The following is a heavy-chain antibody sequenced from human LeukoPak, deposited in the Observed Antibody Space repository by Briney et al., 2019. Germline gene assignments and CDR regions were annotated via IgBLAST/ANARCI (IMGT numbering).Heavy chain of an antibody. J-gene: IGHJ4*02. CDR3: ARGSNWGDY. Sequence: SETLSLTCTVSGGSISDYYWSWIRQPPGKGLEWIGYFSNSGTTNQNPSPKSRVTMSVDTSKNQFSLKLSSVTAADTAVYYCARGSNWGDYWGQGALVTVSS. CDR1: GGSISDYY. V-gene: IGHV4-59*12. D-gene: IGHD7-27*01. CDR2: FSNSGTT.